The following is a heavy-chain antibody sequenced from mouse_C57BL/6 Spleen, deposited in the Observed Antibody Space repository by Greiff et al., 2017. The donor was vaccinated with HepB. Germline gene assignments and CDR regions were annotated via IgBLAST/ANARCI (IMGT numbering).Heavy chain of an antibody. J-gene: IGHJ1*03. CDR2: IDPETGGT. CDR3: TRQEYYGSSHYWYFDV. CDR1: GYTFTDYE. V-gene: IGHV1-15*01. Sequence: VKLMESGAELVRPGASVTLSCKASGYTFTDYEMHWVKQTPVHGLEWIGAIDPETGGTAYNQKFKGKAILTADKSSSTAYMELRSLTSEDSAVYYCTRQEYYGSSHYWYFDVWGTGTTVTVSS. D-gene: IGHD1-1*01.